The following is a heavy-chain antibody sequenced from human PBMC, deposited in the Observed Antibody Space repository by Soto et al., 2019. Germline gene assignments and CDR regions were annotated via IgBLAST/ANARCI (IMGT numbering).Heavy chain of an antibody. Sequence: QVQVVQSGAEVKKPGASVKVSCKASGYSFSTHAMHWVRQAPGQRLEWMGWINGGNGNTKYSQKFQVRVTITRDTSASIAYMELSSLRSEDTAVYYCARGKGMEENYYYYGMDVWGQGTTVTVSS. CDR1: GYSFSTHA. CDR3: ARGKGMEENYYYYGMDV. J-gene: IGHJ6*02. V-gene: IGHV1-3*01. D-gene: IGHD1-1*01. CDR2: INGGNGNT.